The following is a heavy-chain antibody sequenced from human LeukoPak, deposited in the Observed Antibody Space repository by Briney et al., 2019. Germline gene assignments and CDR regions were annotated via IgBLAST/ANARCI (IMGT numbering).Heavy chain of an antibody. Sequence: PSETLSLTCTVSGGSISSGSYYWSWIRQPAGKGLEWIGRIYTSGSTNYNPSLKSRVTISVDTSKNQFSLKLSSVTAADTAVYYCAREDRAYCGGDCPFDYWGQGTLVTVSS. J-gene: IGHJ4*02. V-gene: IGHV4-61*02. D-gene: IGHD2-21*02. CDR1: GGSISSGSYY. CDR3: AREDRAYCGGDCPFDY. CDR2: IYTSGST.